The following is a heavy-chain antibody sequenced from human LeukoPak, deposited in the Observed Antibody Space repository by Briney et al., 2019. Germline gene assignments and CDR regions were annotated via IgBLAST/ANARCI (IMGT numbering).Heavy chain of an antibody. CDR2: ISGSGGNT. Sequence: GGSLRLSCAASGFTFTNYAMSWVRQAPGKGLEWVSAISGSGGNTYYADSVKGRFTTSRDNSKNTVSLQMNSLRAEDTAVYYCAKSEGAYYYGMDVWGQGTTVTVSS. J-gene: IGHJ6*02. CDR1: GFTFTNYA. CDR3: AKSEGAYYYGMDV. V-gene: IGHV3-23*01. D-gene: IGHD3-16*01.